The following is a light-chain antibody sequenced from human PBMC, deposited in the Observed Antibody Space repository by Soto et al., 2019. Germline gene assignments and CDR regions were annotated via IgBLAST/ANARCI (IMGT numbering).Light chain of an antibody. CDR2: EVS. CDR1: SRDVGGYKY. J-gene: IGLJ2*01. Sequence: QSALTQPASVSGSPGQSIPISCTGTSRDVGGYKYVSWYQQHPDKAPKLIIFEVSNRPSGISSRFSGSKSGNTASLTISGLQAEDGADYYCASYTSSSTSVIFGRGTKLTVL. V-gene: IGLV2-14*01. CDR3: ASYTSSSTSVI.